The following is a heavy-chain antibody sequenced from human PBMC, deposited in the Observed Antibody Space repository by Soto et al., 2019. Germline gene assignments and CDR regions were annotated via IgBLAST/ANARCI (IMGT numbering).Heavy chain of an antibody. V-gene: IGHV1-46*01. CDR2: INPSGGST. J-gene: IGHJ4*02. D-gene: IGHD3-9*01. Sequence: GASVKVSCKASGYTFTSYYMHWVRQAPGQGLEWMGIINPSGGSTSYAQKFQGRVTMTRDTSTSTVYMELSSLRSEDTAVYYCARAETHYDILTGPFDYWGQGTLVTSPQ. CDR1: GYTFTSYY. CDR3: ARAETHYDILTGPFDY.